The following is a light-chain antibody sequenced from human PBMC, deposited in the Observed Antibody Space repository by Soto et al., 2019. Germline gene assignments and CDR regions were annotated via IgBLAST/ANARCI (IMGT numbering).Light chain of an antibody. CDR3: ATWDVNLNGRV. J-gene: IGLJ7*01. CDR1: SGHSSYA. Sequence: QSVLTQSPSASASLGASVKLTCTLSSGHSSYAIAWHQQQPEKGPRYLMKLNSDGSHSKGDGIPDRFSGSSSGAERYLTISSLQSEDEADYYCATWDVNLNGRVFGGGTQLTVL. CDR2: LNSDGSH. V-gene: IGLV4-69*01.